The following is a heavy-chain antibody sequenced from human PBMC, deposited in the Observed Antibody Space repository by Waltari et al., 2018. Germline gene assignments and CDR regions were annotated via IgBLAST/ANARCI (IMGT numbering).Heavy chain of an antibody. J-gene: IGHJ3*02. D-gene: IGHD3-3*01. V-gene: IGHV2-5*01. CDR2: ISWNDDK. CDR3: AHRRITIFGVVTFDI. Sequence: QITLKESGPTLVNPTQTLTLTCTFSGFSLSTSGVGMGWIRQPPGKALEWLALISWNDDKPYSASLKGRLTLTTDTSKNQVVLTMTSMDVLYTATYYCAHRRITIFGVVTFDIWGLGTMVAVSS. CDR1: GFSLSTSGVG.